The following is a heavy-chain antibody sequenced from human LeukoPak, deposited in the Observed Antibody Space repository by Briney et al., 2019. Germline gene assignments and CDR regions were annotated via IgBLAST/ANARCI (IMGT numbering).Heavy chain of an antibody. CDR3: ARESSGDY. CDR1: GGTFSSYA. CDR2: MNPNSGNT. Sequence: GASVKVSCKAAGGTFSSYAISWVRQAPGQGLEWMGWMNPNSGNTGYAQKFQGRVTMTRNTSISTAYMELSSLRSEDTAVYYCARESSGDYWGQGTLVTVSS. D-gene: IGHD1-26*01. V-gene: IGHV1-8*02. J-gene: IGHJ4*02.